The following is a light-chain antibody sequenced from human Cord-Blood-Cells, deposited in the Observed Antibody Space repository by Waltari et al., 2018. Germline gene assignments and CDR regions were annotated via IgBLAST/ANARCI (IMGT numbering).Light chain of an antibody. Sequence: QSALTQPPSASGSPGQSVTISCTGTSSDVGGYNYVSWYQQHPGKAPKLMIYEVSKRASGAPDRFSGSKSGNTASLTVSGLQAEDEADYYCSSYAGSKVFGGGTKLTVL. J-gene: IGLJ2*01. CDR3: SSYAGSKV. CDR2: EVS. CDR1: SSDVGGYNY. V-gene: IGLV2-8*01.